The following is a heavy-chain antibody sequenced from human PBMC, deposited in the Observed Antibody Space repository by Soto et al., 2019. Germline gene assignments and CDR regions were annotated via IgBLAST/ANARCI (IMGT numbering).Heavy chain of an antibody. CDR2: IFYSGST. V-gene: IGHV4-31*03. CDR1: GDSISSDNYY. CDR3: ARLTTGYCSGGSCPPPY. J-gene: IGHJ4*02. Sequence: SETLSLTCTVSGDSISSDNYYCSWIRQHPGKGLEWIGYIFYSGSTHYNPSLKSRVTISVDTSKNQFSLKLSSVTAADTAVYYCARLTTGYCSGGSCPPPYWGQGTLVTVS. D-gene: IGHD2-15*01.